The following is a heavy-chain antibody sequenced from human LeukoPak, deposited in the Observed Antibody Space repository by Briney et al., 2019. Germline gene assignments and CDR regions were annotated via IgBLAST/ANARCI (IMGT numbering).Heavy chain of an antibody. V-gene: IGHV3-23*01. CDR1: GFNFSSYA. J-gene: IGHJ5*02. CDR2: VSGSGGGT. D-gene: IGHD6-13*01. Sequence: GGSLRLSCAASGFNFSSYAMMWVRQAPGKGLEWVSTVSGSGGGTYYADSVKGRFTISRDNSKNTLYLQMNSLRGEDTAVYYCAKGAAAGQVDWFDPWGQGTLVTVSS. CDR3: AKGAAAGQVDWFDP.